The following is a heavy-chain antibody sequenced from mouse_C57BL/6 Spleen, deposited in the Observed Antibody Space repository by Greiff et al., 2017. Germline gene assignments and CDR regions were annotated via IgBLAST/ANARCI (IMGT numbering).Heavy chain of an antibody. D-gene: IGHD2-1*01. CDR1: GFTFSDYY. CDR3: ERRGDGIYAMGY. J-gene: IGHJ4*01. Sequence: DVKLVESGGGLVQPGGSLKLSCAASGFTFSDYYMYWVRQTPEKRLEWVAYISNGGGSTYYPDTVKGRFPISRDNAKHTLYLQLGRLKAEDTATYYCERRGDGIYAMGYWGQGTSVTVAS. V-gene: IGHV5-12*01. CDR2: ISNGGGST.